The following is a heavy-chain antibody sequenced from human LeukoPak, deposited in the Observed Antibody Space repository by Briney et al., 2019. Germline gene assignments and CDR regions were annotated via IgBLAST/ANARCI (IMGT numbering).Heavy chain of an antibody. CDR1: GYTFTGYY. J-gene: IGHJ4*03. Sequence: ASVKVSCKASGYTFTGYYMHWVRQAPGQGLEWMGWINPNSGGTNYAQKFQGRVTMTRDTSISTAYMELSRLRSDDTAVYYCAKDYLREFQYYYFDYWGQGTLGTVSS. CDR2: INPNSGGT. V-gene: IGHV1-2*02. D-gene: IGHD3-10*01. CDR3: AKDYLREFQYYYFDY.